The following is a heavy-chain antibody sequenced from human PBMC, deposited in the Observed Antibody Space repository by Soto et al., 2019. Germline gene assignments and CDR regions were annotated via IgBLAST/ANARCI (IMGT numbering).Heavy chain of an antibody. V-gene: IGHV1-18*04. D-gene: IGHD2-21*02. CDR2: ISAYNGNT. CDR1: GYTFTSYG. J-gene: IGHJ5*02. Sequence: GASVKVSCKASGYTFTSYGISWVRQAPGQGLEWMGWISAYNGNTNYAQKLQGRVTMTTDTSTSTAYMELRSLRSDDTAVYYCARVEHIVVVTAQGWFDPWGQGTLVTVAS. CDR3: ARVEHIVVVTAQGWFDP.